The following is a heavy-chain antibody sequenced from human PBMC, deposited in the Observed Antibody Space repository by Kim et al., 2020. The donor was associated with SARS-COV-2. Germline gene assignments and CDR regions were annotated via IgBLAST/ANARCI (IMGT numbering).Heavy chain of an antibody. CDR2: ISRSSSTI. CDR3: ARGRSSLIVN. Sequence: GGSLRLSCAASGFSFSSYSMNWVRQAPGKGLEWVSPISRSSSTIYYADSVRGRFTISRDNAKRSLYLQMKSLKDEDTAGYYCARGRSSLIVNWGQETLV. V-gene: IGHV3-48*02. CDR1: GFSFSSYS. J-gene: IGHJ4*02. D-gene: IGHD2-21*01.